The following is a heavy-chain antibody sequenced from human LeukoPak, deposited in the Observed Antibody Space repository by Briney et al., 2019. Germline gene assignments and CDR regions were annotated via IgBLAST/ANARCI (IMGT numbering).Heavy chain of an antibody. V-gene: IGHV1-46*01. CDR3: ARCDYGGDWFDP. CDR1: GYTFTSYY. CDR2: INPSGGST. Sequence: ASVKVSCKASGYTFTSYYMHWVRQAPGQGLEWMGIINPSGGSTSYAQKFQGRVTMTRDMSTSTVYMELSSLRSEDTAVYYYARCDYGGDWFDPWGQGTLVTVSS. J-gene: IGHJ5*02. D-gene: IGHD4-23*01.